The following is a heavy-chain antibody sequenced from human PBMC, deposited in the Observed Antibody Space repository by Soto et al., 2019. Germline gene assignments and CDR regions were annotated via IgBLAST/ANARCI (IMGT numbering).Heavy chain of an antibody. V-gene: IGHV3-53*01. Sequence: PGGSLRLSCAASGFIVSSNYMSWVRQAPGKGLEWVSVMYSGGTTHYADSVKGRFTISRDNSKNTVYLQMNSLRAEDTAIYYCARWYSSNWSTYWYFDLWGRGTLVTVSS. CDR1: GFIVSSNY. CDR2: MYSGGTT. J-gene: IGHJ2*01. CDR3: ARWYSSNWSTYWYFDL. D-gene: IGHD6-13*01.